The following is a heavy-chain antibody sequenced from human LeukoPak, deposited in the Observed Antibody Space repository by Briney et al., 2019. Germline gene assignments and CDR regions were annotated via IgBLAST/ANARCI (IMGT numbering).Heavy chain of an antibody. CDR3: TRGRNSAFDY. V-gene: IGHV6-1*01. Sequence: SQTLSLTCVISGDSVSSNGVAWNWVRQSPSRGLEWLGRTYYGSKWSNDYALSVKSRITINPDTPKNQFSLQLNSVTPEDTAVYYCTRGRNSAFDYWGQGTLVTVSS. J-gene: IGHJ4*02. CDR1: GDSVSSNGVA. D-gene: IGHD1-14*01. CDR2: TYYGSKWSN.